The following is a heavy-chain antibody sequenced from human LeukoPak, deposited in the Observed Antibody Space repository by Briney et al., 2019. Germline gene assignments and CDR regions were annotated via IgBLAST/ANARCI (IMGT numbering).Heavy chain of an antibody. CDR3: ARYDYSNYYYYMDV. J-gene: IGHJ6*03. CDR2: IIPIFGTA. D-gene: IGHD4-11*01. V-gene: IGHV1-69*05. CDR1: GGIFSSYA. Sequence: GASVKVSCKASGGIFSSYAISWVRQAPGQGLEWMGGIIPIFGTANYAQKFQGRVTITTDESTSTAYMELSSLRSEDTAVYYCARYDYSNYYYYMDVWGKGTTVTVSS.